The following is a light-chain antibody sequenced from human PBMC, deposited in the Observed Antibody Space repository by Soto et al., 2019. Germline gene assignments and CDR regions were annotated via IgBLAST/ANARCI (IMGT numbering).Light chain of an antibody. V-gene: IGKV1-5*01. CDR3: QHYNSYSEA. Sequence: DIQMTQSPSTLSGSVGDRVTITCRASQSISSWLAWYQQKPGKAPKLLIYDASSLESGVPSRFSGSGSGTEFTLTISSLQPDDFATYYCQHYNSYSEAFGQGTKVHIK. CDR2: DAS. J-gene: IGKJ1*01. CDR1: QSISSW.